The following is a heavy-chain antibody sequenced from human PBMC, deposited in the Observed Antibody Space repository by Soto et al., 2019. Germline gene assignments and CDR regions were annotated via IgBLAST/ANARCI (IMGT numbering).Heavy chain of an antibody. J-gene: IGHJ5*02. CDR1: GYTFTGSY. CDR2: LNPNTGGL. V-gene: IGHV1-2*02. D-gene: IGHD3-16*01. CDR3: ARDAANTIFGMKWFDP. Sequence: QMQLVQSGAELKKPGASVKVSCEASGYTFTGSYIHWVRQAPGQGLEWMGWLNPNTGGLKSAQKFRGRVTMTADTSINTAYMELTSLTSDDTAVYFCARDAANTIFGMKWFDPWGQGTLVTVSP.